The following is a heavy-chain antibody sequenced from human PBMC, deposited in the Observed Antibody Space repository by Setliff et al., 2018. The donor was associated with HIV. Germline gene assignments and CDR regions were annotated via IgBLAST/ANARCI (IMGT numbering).Heavy chain of an antibody. CDR3: ARDQRLPGVQPPYWYFDL. Sequence: SETLSLTCAVFGESFSNYHWNWFRQPPGGGLEWIGEISHSGNTDYNSSLKSRVTISVDTSKKQFSLEMRSPTAADTAIYYCARDQRLPGVQPPYWYFDLWVPETLLVTVSS. D-gene: IGHD2-2*01. CDR1: GESFSNYH. CDR2: ISHSGNT. V-gene: IGHV4-34*01. J-gene: IGHJ2*01.